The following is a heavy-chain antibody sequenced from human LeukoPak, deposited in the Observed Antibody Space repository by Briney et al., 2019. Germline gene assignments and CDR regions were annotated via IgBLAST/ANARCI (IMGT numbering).Heavy chain of an antibody. CDR2: IYYSGST. D-gene: IGHD3-10*01. V-gene: IGHV4-59*01. CDR3: ARGGFFLDY. CDR1: GGSIRSYY. Sequence: SETLSLTCTVSGGSIRSYYLSWIRQPPRKGLEWIGYIYYSGSTNYNPSLKSRVTISVDTSKNQLSLKLSSVTAADTAVYYCARGGFFLDYWGQGTLVTVSS. J-gene: IGHJ4*02.